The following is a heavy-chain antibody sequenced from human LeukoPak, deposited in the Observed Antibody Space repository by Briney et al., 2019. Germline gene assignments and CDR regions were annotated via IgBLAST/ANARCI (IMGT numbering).Heavy chain of an antibody. CDR2: IYYSGST. V-gene: IGHV4-59*01. CDR1: GGSISSYY. Sequence: SETLSLTCTVSGGSISSYYWSWIRQPPGKGLEWIGYIYYSGSTIYNPSLKSRVTISVDTSKNQFSLKLSSVTAADTAVYYCARGYSGYDYFDYWGPGTVVTVSS. J-gene: IGHJ4*02. CDR3: ARGYSGYDYFDY. D-gene: IGHD5-12*01.